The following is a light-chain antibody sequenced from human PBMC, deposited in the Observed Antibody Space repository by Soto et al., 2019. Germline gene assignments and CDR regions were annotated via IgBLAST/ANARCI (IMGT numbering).Light chain of an antibody. CDR1: SSNIGNNY. Sequence: QSVLTQPPSVSAAPGQKVTISCSGGSSNIGNNYVSWYQQLPGTAPKLLICENNKRPSGIPDRFSGSKSGTSATLGITGLQTGDEADYYCGTWDSSLSIGVFGGGTKVTVL. CDR2: ENN. V-gene: IGLV1-51*02. CDR3: GTWDSSLSIGV. J-gene: IGLJ3*02.